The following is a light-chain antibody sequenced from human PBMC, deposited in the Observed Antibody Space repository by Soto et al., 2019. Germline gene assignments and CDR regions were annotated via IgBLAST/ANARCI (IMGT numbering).Light chain of an antibody. CDR3: QQYDSSPPNT. CDR2: GAS. V-gene: IGKV3-20*01. CDR1: QSVSSSY. J-gene: IGKJ2*01. Sequence: EIVLTQSPGTLSLSPGERATLSCRASQSVSSSYLAWYQQKPGQAPRLLISGASSRATGIPDRFSGSASGTDFTLTISRLEPQEFAVYYCQQYDSSPPNTFGQGTKLEIK.